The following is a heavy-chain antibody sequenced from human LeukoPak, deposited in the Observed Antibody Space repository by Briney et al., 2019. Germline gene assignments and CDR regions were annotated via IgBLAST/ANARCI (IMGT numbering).Heavy chain of an antibody. V-gene: IGHV3-21*01. Sequence: GGSLRLSCAASGFTFSSYAMNWVRQAPGKGLEWVSSISSSSNYIYYADSVKGRFTISRDNAKNSLYLQMNSLRAEDTAVYYCARDRGYFDWLWKRGYFDYWGQGTLVTVSS. CDR2: ISSSSNYI. J-gene: IGHJ4*02. CDR1: GFTFSSYA. CDR3: ARDRGYFDWLWKRGYFDY. D-gene: IGHD3-9*01.